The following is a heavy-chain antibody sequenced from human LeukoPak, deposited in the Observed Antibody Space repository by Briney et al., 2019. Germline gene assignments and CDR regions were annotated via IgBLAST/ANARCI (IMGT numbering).Heavy chain of an antibody. CDR1: GGSFSGYY. J-gene: IGHJ3*02. V-gene: IGHV4-34*01. Sequence: SETLSPTCAAYGGSFSGYYWSWIRQPPEKGLEWIGEINHDGTTTYNPSLKSRVTISVDTSKNQFSLKLSSVTAADTAVYYCARNLYYYDSSGYSNDAFDIWGQGTMVTVSS. CDR3: ARNLYYYDSSGYSNDAFDI. CDR2: INHDGTT. D-gene: IGHD3-22*01.